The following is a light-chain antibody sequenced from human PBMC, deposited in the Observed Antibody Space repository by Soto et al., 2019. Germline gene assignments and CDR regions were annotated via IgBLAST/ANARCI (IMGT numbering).Light chain of an antibody. V-gene: IGKV3-11*01. CDR2: DAS. Sequence: EIVMTQSPATLSVSPGERATLSCRASQSGSSYLAWYQQKPGQAPRLLIYDASNRATGIPARFSGGGSGTDFTLTIISLAPEDFAIYYCQRYDSLRTFGQGTKVDIK. CDR3: QRYDSLRT. J-gene: IGKJ1*01. CDR1: QSGSSY.